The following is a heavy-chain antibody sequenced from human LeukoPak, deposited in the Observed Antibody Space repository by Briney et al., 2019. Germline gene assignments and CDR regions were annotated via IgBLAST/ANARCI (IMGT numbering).Heavy chain of an antibody. CDR3: AELGITMIGGV. CDR2: IKQDGSEE. J-gene: IGHJ6*04. CDR1: GFTFKSYW. V-gene: IGHV3-7*01. Sequence: GGSLRLSCAASGFTFKSYWMSWVRQAPGKGLEWVASIKQDGSEENYVDSVRGRFTISRDNAKNSLYLQMNSLRAEDTAVYYCAELGITMIGGVWGKGTTVTISS. D-gene: IGHD3-10*02.